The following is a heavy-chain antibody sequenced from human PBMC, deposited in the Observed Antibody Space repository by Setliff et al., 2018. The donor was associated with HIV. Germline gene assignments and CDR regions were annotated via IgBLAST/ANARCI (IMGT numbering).Heavy chain of an antibody. D-gene: IGHD1-1*01. CDR1: GGSVSTGNYY. J-gene: IGHJ4*02. V-gene: IGHV4-61*01. Sequence: SETLSLTCTVSGGSVSTGNYYWTWIRQPPGKGLEWIGFVYSTGSINYSPSFRGRLTISLDTSENQFSLHLTSVTAADTAVYYCARAEGDAYNSLPYFDSWGPGALVTVSS. CDR2: VYSTGSI. CDR3: ARAEGDAYNSLPYFDS.